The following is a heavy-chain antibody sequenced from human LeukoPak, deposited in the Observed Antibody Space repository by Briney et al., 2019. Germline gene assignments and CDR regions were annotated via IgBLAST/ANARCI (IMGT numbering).Heavy chain of an antibody. CDR3: ARSRAAAGTGWFDP. D-gene: IGHD6-13*01. CDR1: GGSISGYY. J-gene: IGHJ5*02. CDR2: IYYSGST. V-gene: IGHV4-59*08. Sequence: PSVTLSLTCTGSGGSISGYYWSWMPQPPGKGREGLGYIYYSGSTKYNPSLKCRVTISVDTSKNQFSLKLSSVTAADTPVYYCARSRAAAGTGWFDPWGQGTLVTVSS.